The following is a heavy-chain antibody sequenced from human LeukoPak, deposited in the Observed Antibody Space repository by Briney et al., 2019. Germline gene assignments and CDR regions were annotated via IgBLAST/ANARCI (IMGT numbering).Heavy chain of an antibody. Sequence: SETLSLTCTVSGGSISSYYWSWIRQPPGKGLEWIGYIYYSGSTNYSPSLKSRVTISVDTSKNQFSLKLSSVTAADTAVYYCARGPLGGSYWDWGQGTLVTVSS. V-gene: IGHV4-59*01. CDR2: IYYSGST. CDR1: GGSISSYY. D-gene: IGHD1-26*01. CDR3: ARGPLGGSYWD. J-gene: IGHJ4*02.